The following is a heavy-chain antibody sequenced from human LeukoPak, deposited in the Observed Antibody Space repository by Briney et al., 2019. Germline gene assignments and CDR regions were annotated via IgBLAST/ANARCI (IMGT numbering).Heavy chain of an antibody. CDR2: LYSGGDT. D-gene: IGHD3-10*01. CDR1: GGSITRYY. J-gene: IGHJ4*02. CDR3: ARGEHTMDV. V-gene: IGHV4-4*07. Sequence: SETLSLTCTVFGGSITRYYWNWIRRPAGKGLEWIGRLYSGGDTNYNPSLQSRVTMSIDTSKTQISLNLTSVTAADAAVYYCARGEHTMDVWGQGTLVTVSS.